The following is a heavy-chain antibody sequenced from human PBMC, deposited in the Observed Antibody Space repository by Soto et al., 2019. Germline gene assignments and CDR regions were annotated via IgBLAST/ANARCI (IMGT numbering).Heavy chain of an antibody. Sequence: EVQLVESGGGLVQPGGSLRLSCAASGFTFSSYEMNWVRQAPGKGLEWVSYISSSGSTIYYADSVKGRFTISRDNAKNSLYLQMNSLRADDTAVYYCARYCSSTSCYKAVDYWGQGTLVTVSS. V-gene: IGHV3-48*03. CDR2: ISSSGSTI. CDR3: ARYCSSTSCYKAVDY. CDR1: GFTFSSYE. D-gene: IGHD2-2*02. J-gene: IGHJ4*02.